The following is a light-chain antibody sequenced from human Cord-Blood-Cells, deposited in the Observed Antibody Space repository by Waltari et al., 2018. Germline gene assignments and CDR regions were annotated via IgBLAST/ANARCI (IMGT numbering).Light chain of an antibody. V-gene: IGLV2-23*01. J-gene: IGLJ3*02. Sequence: QSALTQPASVSGSPGQSITIPCTGTSRDVGSYNLVPWYQQHPGKAPKLMIYEGSKRPSGVSNRFSGSKSVNTASLTISGLQAEDEADYYCCSYAGSSTLVFGGGTKLTVL. CDR2: EGS. CDR1: SRDVGSYNL. CDR3: CSYAGSSTLV.